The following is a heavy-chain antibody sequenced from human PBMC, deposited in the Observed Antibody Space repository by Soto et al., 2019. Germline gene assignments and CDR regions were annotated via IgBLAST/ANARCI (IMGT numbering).Heavy chain of an antibody. CDR3: ARDRVTTRPFYYYYGMDV. CDR2: IYYAGTS. D-gene: IGHD4-17*01. V-gene: IGHV4-59*01. J-gene: IGHJ6*02. CDR1: GGSISPYY. Sequence: KPSETLSLTCTVSGGSISPYYWSWIRQPPGKGLEWVGYIYYAGTSSYNPSLKSRITMSLETSKSQISLRLSSVTAADTAVYYCARDRVTTRPFYYYYGMDVWGQGTTVTVSS.